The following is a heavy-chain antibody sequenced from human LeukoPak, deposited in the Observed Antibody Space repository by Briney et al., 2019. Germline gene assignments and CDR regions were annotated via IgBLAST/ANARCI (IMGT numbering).Heavy chain of an antibody. V-gene: IGHV3-21*01. Sequence: GGSLRLSCAASGFTFSIYSMDWVRQAPGKGLEWVSSISSSSSYVYYADSVKGRFPISRDNAKNSLYLQMNSLRAEDTAVYYCARTDLDCSGGSCPDYWGQGTLVTVSS. CDR1: GFTFSIYS. J-gene: IGHJ4*02. CDR2: ISSSSSYV. CDR3: ARTDLDCSGGSCPDY. D-gene: IGHD2-15*01.